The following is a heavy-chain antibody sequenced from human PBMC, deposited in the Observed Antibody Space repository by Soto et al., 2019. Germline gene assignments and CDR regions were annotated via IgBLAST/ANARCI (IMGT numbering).Heavy chain of an antibody. CDR2: INPSGGST. CDR1: GYTFTSYD. V-gene: IGHV1-46*01. CDR3: TRVDLDLIPAARVRHYYGMDV. D-gene: IGHD2-2*01. Sequence: ASVKVSCKASGYTFTSYDINWVRQAPGQGLEWMGRINPSGGSTSYAQKFQGRVTMTRDTSTSTVYMELSSLRSEDTAVYYCTRVDLDLIPAARVRHYYGMDVWGHGTTVTVSS. J-gene: IGHJ6*02.